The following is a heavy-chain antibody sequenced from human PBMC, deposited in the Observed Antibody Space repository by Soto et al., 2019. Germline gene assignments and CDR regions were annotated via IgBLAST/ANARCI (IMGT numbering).Heavy chain of an antibody. J-gene: IGHJ6*02. CDR3: ARAAPYRSYYYYYGMDV. Sequence: EVQLVESGGGLVQPGGSLRLSCAASGFTFSSYDMHWVRQATGKGLEWVSAIGTAGDTYYPGSVKGRFTISRENAKNSFVLQKNSLRAGETAVYYCARAAPYRSYYYYYGMDVWGQGTTVTVSS. V-gene: IGHV3-13*01. CDR1: GFTFSSYD. CDR2: IGTAGDT.